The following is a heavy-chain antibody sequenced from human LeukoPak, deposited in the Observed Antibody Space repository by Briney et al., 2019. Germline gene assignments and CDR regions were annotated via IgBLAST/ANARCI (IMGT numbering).Heavy chain of an antibody. Sequence: GGSLRLSCAASGFTFSNYWMNWVRQAPGKGLEWVANINQDASEKYYVDSVKGRFTISRDNAKNSLYLQMNSLRAEDTALYYCARVAEAAAFDSWGQGTLVTVSS. D-gene: IGHD6-13*01. V-gene: IGHV3-7*03. CDR2: INQDASEK. J-gene: IGHJ4*02. CDR1: GFTFSNYW. CDR3: ARVAEAAAFDS.